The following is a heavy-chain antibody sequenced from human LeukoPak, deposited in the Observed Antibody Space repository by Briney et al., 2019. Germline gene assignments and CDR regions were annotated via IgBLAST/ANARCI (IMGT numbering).Heavy chain of an antibody. Sequence: GGSLRLSCAASGFTFSSNYMSWVRQAPGNGLEWVSYIGSSGSTVYYADSVKGRFTISRDNAKNSLYMQMESLRDEDTAIYYCARDTLEYSNSPDALDIWGQGTMVTVSS. CDR3: ARDTLEYSNSPDALDI. D-gene: IGHD4-23*01. CDR1: GFTFSSNY. CDR2: IGSSGSTV. V-gene: IGHV3-11*04. J-gene: IGHJ3*02.